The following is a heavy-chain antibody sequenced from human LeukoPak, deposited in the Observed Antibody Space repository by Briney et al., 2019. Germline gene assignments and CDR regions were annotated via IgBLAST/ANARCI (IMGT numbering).Heavy chain of an antibody. CDR2: VSDSGKTT. D-gene: IGHD5-12*01. CDR3: ARALSGGYDLALDY. J-gene: IGHJ4*02. V-gene: IGHV3-11*04. Sequence: GGALRLSLAASGFTLRDYLMSWIRQAPGKGLEVVSYVSDSGKTTYYAESVKGRFTISRDSAENSLYLQMGGLRVEDTAVYYCARALSGGYDLALDYWGQGILVTVSS. CDR1: GFTLRDYL.